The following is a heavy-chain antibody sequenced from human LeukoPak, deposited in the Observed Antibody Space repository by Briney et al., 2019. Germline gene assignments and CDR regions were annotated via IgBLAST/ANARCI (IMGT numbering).Heavy chain of an antibody. CDR1: GGSISSGDYY. CDR3: ARLYGSGSLYYFDY. Sequence: PSQTQSLTCTVSGGSISSGDYYWSWIRQPPGKGLEWIGYIYYSGSTYYNPSLKSRVTISVDTSKNQFSLKLSSVTAADTAVYYCARLYGSGSLYYFDYWGQGTLVTVSS. J-gene: IGHJ4*02. D-gene: IGHD3-10*01. CDR2: IYYSGST. V-gene: IGHV4-30-4*01.